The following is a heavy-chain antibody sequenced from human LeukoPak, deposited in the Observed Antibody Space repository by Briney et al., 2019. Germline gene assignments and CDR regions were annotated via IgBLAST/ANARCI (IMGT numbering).Heavy chain of an antibody. D-gene: IGHD5-12*01. CDR1: GYTFTSYG. CDR3: ASVSGYDWAYYFDY. CDR2: ISAYNGNT. V-gene: IGHV1-18*01. J-gene: IGHJ4*02. Sequence: ASVKVSCKASGYTFTSYGISWVRQAPGQGLEWMGWISAYNGNTNYAQKLQGRVTMTTDTSTSTAYMELRSLRSDDTAVYYCASVSGYDWAYYFDYWGQGTLVTVSS.